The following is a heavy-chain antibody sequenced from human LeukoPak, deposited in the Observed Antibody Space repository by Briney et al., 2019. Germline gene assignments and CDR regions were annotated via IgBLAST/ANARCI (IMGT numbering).Heavy chain of an antibody. CDR3: ARALGSGSSY. CDR2: IKQDESEK. J-gene: IGHJ4*02. Sequence: PGGSLRLSCAASGFTFSIYSMNWVRQAPGKGLEWVANIKQDESEKYYVDSVKGRFTISRDNAKNSVYLQMNSLRADDTAVYYCARALGSGSSYWGQGTLVAVSS. V-gene: IGHV3-7*03. D-gene: IGHD6-19*01. CDR1: GFTFSIYS.